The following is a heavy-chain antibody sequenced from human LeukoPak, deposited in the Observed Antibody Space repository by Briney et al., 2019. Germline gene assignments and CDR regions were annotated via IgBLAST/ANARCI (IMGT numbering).Heavy chain of an antibody. D-gene: IGHD3-22*01. Sequence: GGSLRLSCAASGFTFSSYSMNWVRQAPGKGLEWVSSISSSSSYIYYADSVKGRFTISRDNAKNSLYLKMNSLRAEDTAVYYCARVYYDSSGYYQLDYWGQGTLVTVSS. CDR2: ISSSSSYI. V-gene: IGHV3-21*01. CDR3: ARVYYDSSGYYQLDY. J-gene: IGHJ4*02. CDR1: GFTFSSYS.